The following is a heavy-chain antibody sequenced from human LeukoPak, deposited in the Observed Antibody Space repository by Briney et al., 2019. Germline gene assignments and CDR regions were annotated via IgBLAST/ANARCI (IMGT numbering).Heavy chain of an antibody. CDR2: IYYSGST. D-gene: IGHD3-22*01. Sequence: SETLSLTCTVSGGSISSSSYYWGWIRQPPGKGLEWIGSIYYSGSTYYNPSLKSRVTISVDTSKNQFSLKLSSVTAADTAVYYCARLSYIPPMIVVVPDAFDIWGQGTMVTVSS. CDR3: ARLSYIPPMIVVVPDAFDI. J-gene: IGHJ3*02. CDR1: GGSISSSSYY. V-gene: IGHV4-39*01.